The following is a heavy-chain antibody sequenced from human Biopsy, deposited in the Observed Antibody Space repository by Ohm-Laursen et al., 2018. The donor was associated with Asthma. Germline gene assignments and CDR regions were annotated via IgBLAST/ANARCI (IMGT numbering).Heavy chain of an antibody. D-gene: IGHD2-2*01. CDR2: INSVFGTT. CDR3: ARKAGSCISRTCYSLDF. J-gene: IGHJ4*02. CDR1: GGTFNTYV. Sequence: VASVTASCKSLGGTFNTYVIGWARQAPGQGRGWMGGINSVFGTTTYPQKFQDRVTITADDSTSSVYMELSSLRSEDTAVYYCARKAGSCISRTCYSLDFWGQGTLVTVSS. V-gene: IGHV1-69*13.